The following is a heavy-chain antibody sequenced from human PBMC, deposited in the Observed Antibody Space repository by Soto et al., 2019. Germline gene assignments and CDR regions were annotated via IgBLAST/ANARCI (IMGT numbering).Heavy chain of an antibody. J-gene: IGHJ3*02. D-gene: IGHD6-13*01. Sequence: GASVKVSCKASGYTLSGYYVQWVRQAPGQGLEWMGWINPNSGDPNYAQKFQGRVTMTRDTSINTAYMELRRLRSEVRAVYYCTREGGGIAAAGAGNDAFDIWGQGTKVTVSS. CDR3: TREGGGIAAAGAGNDAFDI. V-gene: IGHV1-2*02. CDR1: GYTLSGYY. CDR2: INPNSGDP.